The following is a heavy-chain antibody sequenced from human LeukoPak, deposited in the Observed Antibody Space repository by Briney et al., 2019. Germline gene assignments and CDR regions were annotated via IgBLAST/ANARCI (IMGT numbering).Heavy chain of an antibody. V-gene: IGHV5-51*01. CDR2: IYPGDSDT. CDR1: GYSFTSYW. CDR3: ARHAKGGQSTPSLSSGTDY. Sequence: GESLKISCKGSGYSFTSYWIGWVRQMPGKGLEWMGIIYPGDSDTRYSPSFQGQVTISADKSISTAYLQWSSLKASDTAMYYCARHAKGGQSTPSLSSGTDYWGQGTLVTVSS. J-gene: IGHJ4*02. D-gene: IGHD3-10*01.